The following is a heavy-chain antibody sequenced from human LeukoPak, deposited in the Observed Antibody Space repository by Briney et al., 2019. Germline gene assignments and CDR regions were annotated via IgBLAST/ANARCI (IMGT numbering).Heavy chain of an antibody. D-gene: IGHD6-13*01. CDR1: GFTFSSYA. Sequence: EGSLRLSCAASGFTFSSYAMSWVRQAPGKGLEWVSAISGSGGSTYYADSVKGRFTISRDNSKNTLYLQMNSLRAEDTAVYYCAKAPPRGGSSSQDDAFDIWGQGTMVTVSS. CDR2: ISGSGGST. CDR3: AKAPPRGGSSSQDDAFDI. J-gene: IGHJ3*02. V-gene: IGHV3-23*01.